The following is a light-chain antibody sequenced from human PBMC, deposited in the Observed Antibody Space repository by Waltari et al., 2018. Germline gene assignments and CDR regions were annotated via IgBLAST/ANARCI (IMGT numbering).Light chain of an antibody. J-gene: IGKJ4*01. V-gene: IGKV1-33*01. CDR3: QQYEDVPLT. CDR2: EAS. CDR1: QDINDY. Sequence: DIQMNQSPSSLSASVGDRVTITCQASQDINDYLNWYQARPGKAPKLLIYEASPLHTGVPSRFSGRGSGTDFSLTISSLQPEDFATYFCQQYEDVPLTFGGGTTVDVK.